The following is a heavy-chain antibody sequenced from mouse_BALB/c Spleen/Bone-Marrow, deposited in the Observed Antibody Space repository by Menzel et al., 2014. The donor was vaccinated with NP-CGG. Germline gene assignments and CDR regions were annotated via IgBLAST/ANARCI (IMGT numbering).Heavy chain of an antibody. D-gene: IGHD1-2*01. V-gene: IGHV14-3*02. Sequence: VQLKDSGAELVKPGASVKLSCTASGFNIXDTYMHWVKQRPEQGLEWIGRIDPANGNTKYDPKFQGKATITADTSSNTAYLQLSSLTSEDTAVYYCARGGTTATWYFDVWGAGTTVTVSS. CDR3: ARGGTTATWYFDV. CDR2: IDPANGNT. CDR1: GFNIXDTY. J-gene: IGHJ1*01.